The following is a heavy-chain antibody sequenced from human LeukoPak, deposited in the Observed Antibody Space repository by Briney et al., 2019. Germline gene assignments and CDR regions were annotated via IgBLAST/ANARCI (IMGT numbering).Heavy chain of an antibody. CDR3: AREVGASEFDY. D-gene: IGHD1-26*01. CDR2: ISSSSSTI. CDR1: GFSFSNYW. J-gene: IGHJ4*02. Sequence: PGGSLRLSCAASGFSFSNYWMNWVRQAPGKGLEWVSYISSSSSTIYYADSVKGRFTISRDNAKNSLYLQMNSLRAEDTAVYYCAREVGASEFDYWGQGTLVTVSS. V-gene: IGHV3-48*04.